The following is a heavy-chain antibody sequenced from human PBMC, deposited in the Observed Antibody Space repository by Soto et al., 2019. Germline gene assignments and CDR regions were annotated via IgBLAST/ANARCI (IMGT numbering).Heavy chain of an antibody. J-gene: IGHJ4*02. V-gene: IGHV4-34*01. CDR3: ARGTEWELNY. D-gene: IGHD1-26*01. CDR1: GGSFSGYY. CDR2: INHSGST. Sequence: QVQLQQWGAGLLKPSETLSLTCAVYGGSFSGYYWSWIRQPPWKALEWIGEINHSGSTNYNPSLKIRVTISVDTSKNQLSLKLSSVTDADKAVYYCARGTEWELNYWGQGKLVTVSS.